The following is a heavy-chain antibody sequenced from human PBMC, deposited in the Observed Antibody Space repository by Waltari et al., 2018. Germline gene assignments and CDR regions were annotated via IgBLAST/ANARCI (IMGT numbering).Heavy chain of an antibody. CDR1: GFTFSSYS. Sequence: EVQLVESGGGLVQPGGSLRLSCAASGFTFSSYSMNWVRQAPGKGLEWVSYISSSSSTIYYADSVKGRFTISRDNAKNSLYLQMNSLRAEDTAVYYCARDRKGPYYDSTSYYFDYWGQGTLVTVSS. CDR3: ARDRKGPYYDSTSYYFDY. CDR2: ISSSSSTI. D-gene: IGHD3-22*01. J-gene: IGHJ4*02. V-gene: IGHV3-48*01.